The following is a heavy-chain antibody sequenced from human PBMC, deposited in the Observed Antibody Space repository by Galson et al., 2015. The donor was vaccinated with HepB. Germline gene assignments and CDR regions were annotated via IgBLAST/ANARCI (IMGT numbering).Heavy chain of an antibody. D-gene: IGHD3-10*01. Sequence: ETLSLTCTVSGGSISSYYWSWIRQPPGKGLEWIGYIYYSGSTNYNPSLKSRATISVDTSKNQFSLKLSSVTAADTAVYYCARGSSLWFGELITVNYYYGMDVWGQGTTVTVSS. V-gene: IGHV4-59*01. CDR1: GGSISSYY. CDR3: ARGSSLWFGELITVNYYYGMDV. J-gene: IGHJ6*02. CDR2: IYYSGST.